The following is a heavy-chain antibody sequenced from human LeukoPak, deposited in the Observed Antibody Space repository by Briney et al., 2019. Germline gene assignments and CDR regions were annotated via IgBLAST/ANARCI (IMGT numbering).Heavy chain of an antibody. Sequence: SETLSLTCTVSGGSINSSSYYWGWIRQPPGKGLEWIGYIHYSGSTDYNPSLKSRVTISVDMSKNQFSLKLTSVTAADTAVYYCARAFWGSGIDYWGQGTLVTVSS. D-gene: IGHD3-16*01. CDR3: ARAFWGSGIDY. J-gene: IGHJ4*02. CDR1: GGSINSSSYY. CDR2: IHYSGST. V-gene: IGHV4-61*05.